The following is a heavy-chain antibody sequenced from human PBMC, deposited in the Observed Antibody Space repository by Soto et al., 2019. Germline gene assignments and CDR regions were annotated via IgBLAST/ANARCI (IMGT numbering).Heavy chain of an antibody. CDR1: GFTFISYW. CDR3: ARARAAIMITFRGAVDY. D-gene: IGHD3-16*01. J-gene: IGHJ4*01. CDR2: IKQDGSEK. V-gene: IGHV3-7*03. Sequence: RLSCAASGFTFISYWMSWVRQAPVKGLEWVANIKQDGSEKYYVDSVKDRFTISRDNAKNSVYLQMTSLRAQDTAVYYCARARAAIMITFRGAVDYSWQGARVAFSS.